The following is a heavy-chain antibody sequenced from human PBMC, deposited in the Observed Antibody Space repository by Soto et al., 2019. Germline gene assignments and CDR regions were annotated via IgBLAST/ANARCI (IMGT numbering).Heavy chain of an antibody. J-gene: IGHJ4*02. Sequence: GESLKISCKGSGYSFTTYWISWVRQMPGKGLEWMGRIDPSDSYSNYSPSFQGRVTISADKSFSTAYLQWSSLKASDTAIYYCARSGYGSSSAAPGPFDFWGQGTLVTVSS. CDR3: ARSGYGSSSAAPGPFDF. V-gene: IGHV5-10-1*01. CDR2: IDPSDSYS. D-gene: IGHD6-6*01. CDR1: GYSFTTYW.